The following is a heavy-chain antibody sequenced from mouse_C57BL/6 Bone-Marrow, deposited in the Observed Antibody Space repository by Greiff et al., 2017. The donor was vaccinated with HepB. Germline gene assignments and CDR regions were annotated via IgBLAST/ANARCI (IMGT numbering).Heavy chain of an antibody. Sequence: VQLKESGGGLVKPGGSLKLSCAASGFTFSSYTMSWVRQTPEKRLEWVATISGGGGNTYYPDSVKGRFTISRDNAKNTLYLQMSSLRSEDTALYYCARAPTVVAPGFAYWGQGTLVTVSA. CDR3: ARAPTVVAPGFAY. CDR2: ISGGGGNT. V-gene: IGHV5-9*01. J-gene: IGHJ3*01. CDR1: GFTFSSYT. D-gene: IGHD1-1*01.